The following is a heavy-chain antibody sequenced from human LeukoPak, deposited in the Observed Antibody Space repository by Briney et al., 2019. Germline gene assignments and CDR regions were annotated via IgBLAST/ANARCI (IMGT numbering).Heavy chain of an antibody. J-gene: IGHJ4*02. Sequence: ASVKVSCKASGYTFTSYAMHWVRQAPGQRLEWMGWISAGNGNTKYSQKFQGRVTITRDTSASTAYMELSSLRSEDTAVYYCARGDYYDSSVPYWGQGTLVTVSS. CDR1: GYTFTSYA. D-gene: IGHD3-22*01. CDR3: ARGDYYDSSVPY. CDR2: ISAGNGNT. V-gene: IGHV1-3*01.